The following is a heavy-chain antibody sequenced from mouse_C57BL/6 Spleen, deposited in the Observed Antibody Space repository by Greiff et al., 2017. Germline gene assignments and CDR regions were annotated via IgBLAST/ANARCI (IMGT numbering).Heavy chain of an antibody. CDR1: GYTFTSYG. J-gene: IGHJ2*01. CDR3: ARDGKEPLDF. Sequence: QVQLQQSGAELARPGASVKLSCKASGYTFTSYGICWVQQRTGQGLEWVGEIYPSSGNTYYHEKVKGRSTLTADKSSSTAYMQLRSLTSEDAAVYFGARDGKEPLDFWGQGTTLTVSS. CDR2: IYPSSGNT. V-gene: IGHV1-81*01.